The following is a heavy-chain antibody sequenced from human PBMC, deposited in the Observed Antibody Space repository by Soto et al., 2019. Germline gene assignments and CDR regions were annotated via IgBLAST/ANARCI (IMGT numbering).Heavy chain of an antibody. Sequence: GGSLRLSCAASGFTFSSYGMHWVRQAPGKGLEWVAVIWYDGSNKYYADSVKGRFTISRDNAKNTLYLQVNSLRAEDTAVYYCARDLKKDYDFWSGYYTEHYFDYWGQGTLVTVSS. CDR2: IWYDGSNK. J-gene: IGHJ4*02. CDR3: ARDLKKDYDFWSGYYTEHYFDY. D-gene: IGHD3-3*01. CDR1: GFTFSSYG. V-gene: IGHV3-33*01.